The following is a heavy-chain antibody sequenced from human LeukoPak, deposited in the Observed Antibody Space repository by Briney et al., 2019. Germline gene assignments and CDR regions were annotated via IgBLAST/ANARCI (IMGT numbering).Heavy chain of an antibody. CDR3: ARVVKYYYDSSGLGDAFDI. D-gene: IGHD3-22*01. Sequence: ASVKVSCKASGYTFTSYGISWVRQAPGQGLEWMGWISAYSGGTNYAQKFQGRVTMTRDTSISTAYMELSRLRSDDTAVYYCARVVKYYYDSSGLGDAFDIWGQGTMVTVSS. J-gene: IGHJ3*02. V-gene: IGHV1-2*02. CDR1: GYTFTSYG. CDR2: ISAYSGGT.